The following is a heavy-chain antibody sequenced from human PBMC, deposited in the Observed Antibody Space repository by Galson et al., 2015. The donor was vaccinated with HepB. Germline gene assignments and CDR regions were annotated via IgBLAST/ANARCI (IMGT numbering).Heavy chain of an antibody. CDR3: ARVVVVAAQESNKNWFDP. J-gene: IGHJ5*02. CDR1: GFTFSDYY. D-gene: IGHD2-15*01. Sequence: SLRLSCAASGFTFSDYYMSWIRQAPGKGLEWVSYISSSSSYTNYADSVKGRFTISRDNAKNSLYLQMNSLRAEDTAVYYCARVVVVAAQESNKNWFDPWGQGTLVTVSS. V-gene: IGHV3-11*06. CDR2: ISSSSSYT.